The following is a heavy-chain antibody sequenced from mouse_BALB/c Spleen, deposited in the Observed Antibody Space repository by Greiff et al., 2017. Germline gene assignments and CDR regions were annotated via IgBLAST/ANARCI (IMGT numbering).Heavy chain of an antibody. V-gene: IGHV7-3*02. CDR3: ASPNYYGSSYPAY. D-gene: IGHD1-1*01. CDR2: IRNKANGYTT. Sequence: DVKLVESGGGLVQPGGSLRLSCATSGFTFTDYYMSWVRQPPGKALEWLGFIRNKANGYTTEYSASVKGRFTISRDNSQSILYLQMNTLRAEDSATYYCASPNYYGSSYPAYWGQGTLVTVSA. CDR1: GFTFTDYY. J-gene: IGHJ3*01.